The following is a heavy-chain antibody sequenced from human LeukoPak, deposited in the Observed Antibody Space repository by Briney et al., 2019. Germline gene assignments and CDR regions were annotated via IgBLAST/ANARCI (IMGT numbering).Heavy chain of an antibody. CDR2: IHDSVNT. D-gene: IGHD3-3*01. CDR1: GGSISSYY. CDR3: ARGRITIFGVVTLHFDY. V-gene: IGHV4-59*01. Sequence: SETLSLTCTVSGGSISSYYWTWIRQSPGTGLEWIGYIHDSVNTDYNPSLKSRVTISVDASNKQFSLKLNSVTAADTAVYYCARGRITIFGVVTLHFDYWGQGTLVTVSS. J-gene: IGHJ4*02.